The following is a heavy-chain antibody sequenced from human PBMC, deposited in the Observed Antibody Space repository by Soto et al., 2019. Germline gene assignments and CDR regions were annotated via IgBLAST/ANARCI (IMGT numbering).Heavy chain of an antibody. Sequence: GGSLRLSCAASGFTVSSNYMSWVRQAPGKGLEWVSVIYSGGSTYYADSVKGRFTISRDNSKNTLYLQMNSLRAEDTAVYYCARDLGVALATLTLDSWGQGTLVTVSS. CDR1: GFTVSSNY. J-gene: IGHJ4*02. V-gene: IGHV3-53*01. CDR3: ARDLGVALATLTLDS. CDR2: IYSGGST. D-gene: IGHD2-15*01.